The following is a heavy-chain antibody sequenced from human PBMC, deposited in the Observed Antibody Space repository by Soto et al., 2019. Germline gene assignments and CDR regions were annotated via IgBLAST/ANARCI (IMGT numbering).Heavy chain of an antibody. CDR2: IYPDSRT. J-gene: IGHJ2*01. CDR3: ARADYGGPSNHFDL. Sequence: EVQLVESGGGLVQPGGSLRLSCAASGFTVSSNYMSWVRQAPGKGLEWVSVIYPDSRTYHADSVKGRFTISRDISKNTLYLQMNSLGVEDTAVYYCARADYGGPSNHFDLWGRGTLVTVSS. V-gene: IGHV3-66*01. D-gene: IGHD4-17*01. CDR1: GFTVSSNY.